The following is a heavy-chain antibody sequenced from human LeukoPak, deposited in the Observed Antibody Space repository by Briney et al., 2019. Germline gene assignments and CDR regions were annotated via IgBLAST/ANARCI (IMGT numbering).Heavy chain of an antibody. J-gene: IGHJ4*02. V-gene: IGHV5-51*01. D-gene: IGHD6-19*01. CDR2: IYPGDSDT. Sequence: GESLKISCKGSGYSFTTYWIAWVRQMPGKGLEWMGIIYPGDSDTRYSPSFQGQVTISADKSISTAFLQWSSLKASDTAMYYCARRSGWYYFDYWGQGTLVTVSS. CDR3: ARRSGWYYFDY. CDR1: GYSFTTYW.